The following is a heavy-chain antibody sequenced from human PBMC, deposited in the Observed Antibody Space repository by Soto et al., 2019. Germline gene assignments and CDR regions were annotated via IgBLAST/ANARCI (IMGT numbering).Heavy chain of an antibody. V-gene: IGHV4-31*03. CDR1: GGSISSGGYY. Sequence: PSETLSLTCTVSGGSISSGGYYWSWIRQHPGKGLEWIGYIYYSGSTYYNPSLKSRVTISVDTSKNQFYLKLSSVTAADTAVYYCATGPLSLLDRPGGYYYYYGMDVSGKGTKVTVAS. CDR3: ATGPLSLLDRPGGYYYYYGMDV. CDR2: IYYSGST. J-gene: IGHJ6*04. D-gene: IGHD3-16*01.